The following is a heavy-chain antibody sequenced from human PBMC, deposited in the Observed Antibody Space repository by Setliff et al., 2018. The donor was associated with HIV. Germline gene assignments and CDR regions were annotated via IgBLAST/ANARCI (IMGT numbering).Heavy chain of an antibody. CDR1: GYTFTSYG. V-gene: IGHV1-18*01. CDR2: ISAYNGNT. J-gene: IGHJ6*02. CDR3: ARYTPGGVVDVQPYYYYGMDV. D-gene: IGHD2-15*01. Sequence: GASVKVSCKASGYTFTSYGISWVRQAPGQGLEWMGWISAYNGNTNYAQKLQGRVTMTTDTSTSTAYMELRSLRSDDTAVYYCARYTPGGVVDVQPYYYYGMDVWGQGTTVTAP.